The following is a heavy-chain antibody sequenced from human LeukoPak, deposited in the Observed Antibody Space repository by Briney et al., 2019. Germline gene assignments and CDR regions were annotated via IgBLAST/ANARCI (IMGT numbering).Heavy chain of an antibody. D-gene: IGHD4-17*01. Sequence: PGGSLRLSCAASGFTFSSYGMHWVRQAPGKGLEWVAFIRYDGSNKYYADSVKGRFTISRDNFKNTLYLQMNSLRAEDTAVYYCARESGSVTSEVDFDYWGQGTLVTVSS. J-gene: IGHJ4*02. CDR3: ARESGSVTSEVDFDY. CDR1: GFTFSSYG. CDR2: IRYDGSNK. V-gene: IGHV3-30*02.